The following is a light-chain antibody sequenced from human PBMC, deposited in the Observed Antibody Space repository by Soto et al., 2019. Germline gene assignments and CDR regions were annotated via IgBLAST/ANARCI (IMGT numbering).Light chain of an antibody. CDR1: SSDVGGYNY. V-gene: IGLV2-14*01. CDR3: SSYTSSSTLVV. CDR2: DVS. J-gene: IGLJ2*01. Sequence: QSVLTQPAPVSGSPGQSITISCTGTSSDVGGYNYVSWYQQHPGKAPKLMIYDVSNRPSGVSNRFSGSKSGNTASLTISGLQAEDEADYYCSSYTSSSTLVVFGGGTKLTVL.